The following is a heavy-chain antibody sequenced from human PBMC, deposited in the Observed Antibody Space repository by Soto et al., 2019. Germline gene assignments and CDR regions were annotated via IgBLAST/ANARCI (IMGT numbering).Heavy chain of an antibody. D-gene: IGHD6-19*01. J-gene: IGHJ5*02. CDR1: GYTFTGYY. CDR3: ERGARTWAVAATSWFDH. V-gene: IGHV1-2*02. Sequence: QVQLVQSGAEVKKPGASVKVSCKASGYTFTGYYMHWVRQAPGQGLEWMGWINPNSGGTNYAQKFQGRGTRPRETAVRTDYMELSRLRSDDTAVYYCERGARTWAVAATSWFDHWGQGTLVTVSS. CDR2: INPNSGGT.